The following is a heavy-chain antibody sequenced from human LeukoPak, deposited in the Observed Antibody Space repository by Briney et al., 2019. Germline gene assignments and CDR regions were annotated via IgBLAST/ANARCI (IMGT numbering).Heavy chain of an antibody. CDR1: GFTFSSYS. Sequence: PGGSLRLSCAASGFTFSSYSMNWVRQAPGKGLEWVSSISSSSSYIYYADSVKGRFTISRDNAKNSLYLQMNSLRAEDTAVYYCASLHYDILTGYSTSDAFDIWGQGTMVTVSS. D-gene: IGHD3-9*01. CDR3: ASLHYDILTGYSTSDAFDI. CDR2: ISSSSSYI. V-gene: IGHV3-21*01. J-gene: IGHJ3*02.